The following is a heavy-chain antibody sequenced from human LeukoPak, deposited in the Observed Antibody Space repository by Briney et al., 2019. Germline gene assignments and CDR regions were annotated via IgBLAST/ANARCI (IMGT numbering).Heavy chain of an antibody. Sequence: SETLSLTCTVSGGSISSGGYYWSWIRQHPGKGLEWIGEIHHSGSANYNPSLKSRVIISVDKSENQFSLKLTSVTAADTAVYYCATKDVAAAETPFDYWGQGILVTVSS. CDR1: GGSISSGGYY. V-gene: IGHV4-39*07. D-gene: IGHD2-15*01. J-gene: IGHJ4*02. CDR3: ATKDVAAAETPFDY. CDR2: IHHSGSA.